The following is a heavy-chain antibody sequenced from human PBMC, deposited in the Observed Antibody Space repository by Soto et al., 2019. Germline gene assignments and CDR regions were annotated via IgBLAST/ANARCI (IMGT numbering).Heavy chain of an antibody. V-gene: IGHV3-33*01. CDR2: ICCDGSNK. CDR3: AREKSWSSWYEVYYYYYGMDV. J-gene: IGHJ6*02. CDR1: GFTFSSYG. D-gene: IGHD6-13*01. Sequence: GGSLRLSCAASGFTFSSYGMHWVRQAPGKGLEWVAVICCDGSNKYYADSVKGRFTISRDNSKNTLYLQMNSLRAEDTAVYYCAREKSWSSWYEVYYYYYGMDVWGQGTTVTVSS.